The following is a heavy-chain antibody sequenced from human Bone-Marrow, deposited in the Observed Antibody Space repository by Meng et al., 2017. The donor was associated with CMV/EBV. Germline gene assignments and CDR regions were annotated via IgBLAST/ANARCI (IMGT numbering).Heavy chain of an antibody. D-gene: IGHD3-16*02. J-gene: IGHJ4*02. CDR2: IYDSGST. V-gene: IGHV4-31*02. Sequence: GFYWSWIRQPPGKGLEWIGYIYDSGSTYYSPSLESRITISLDTSKDQFSLKLTSVTAADTAVYYCARGGGAFFDYVSGTYRATHFDFWGPGTLVTVSS. CDR1: GFY. CDR3: ARGGGAFFDYVSGTYRATHFDF.